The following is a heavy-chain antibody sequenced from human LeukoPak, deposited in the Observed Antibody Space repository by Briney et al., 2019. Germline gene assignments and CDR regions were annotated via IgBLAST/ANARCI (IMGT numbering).Heavy chain of an antibody. D-gene: IGHD3-16*01. V-gene: IGHV4-61*02. CDR3: AIASDGGSDAFDI. CDR1: GGSISSGSCY. Sequence: PSETLSLTXTVSGGSISSGSCYWSWIRQPAGKGLEWIGRIYTSGSANYNPSLKSRVTISVDTSKNQFSLKLSSVTAADTAVYYCAIASDGGSDAFDIWGQGTMVTVSS. J-gene: IGHJ3*02. CDR2: IYTSGSA.